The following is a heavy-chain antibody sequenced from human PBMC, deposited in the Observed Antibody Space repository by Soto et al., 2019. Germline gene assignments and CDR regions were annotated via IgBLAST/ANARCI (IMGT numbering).Heavy chain of an antibody. D-gene: IGHD3-10*01. J-gene: IGHJ6*03. CDR1: GFTFSSHG. V-gene: IGHV3-23*01. CDR2: ISGGGSDT. Sequence: HPGGSLRLSCAASGFTFSSHGMSWVRHAPGKGLEWVSIISGGGSDTYYADSVKGWFSISRDNSKNTLYLQMNGLRAEDTAVYYCAKGAVSFYKLGSYYCYLDVWGKGTTVTGSS. CDR3: AKGAVSFYKLGSYYCYLDV.